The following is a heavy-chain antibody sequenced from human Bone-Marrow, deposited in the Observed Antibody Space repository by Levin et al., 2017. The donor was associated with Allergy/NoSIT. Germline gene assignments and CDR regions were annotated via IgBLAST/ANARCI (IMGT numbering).Heavy chain of an antibody. CDR3: AKRGGTYSGSNGVYFDS. CDR1: GFTFSRYA. J-gene: IGHJ4*02. Sequence: SGGSLRLSCAASGFTFSRYAMTWVRQAPGKGLEWVSTIGSSSDFIHYADSVKGRFTIYRDNSMNTLYLQMNSLRAEDTAIYYCAKRGGTYSGSNGVYFDSWGQGTLVTVSS. CDR2: IGSSSDFI. V-gene: IGHV3-23*01. D-gene: IGHD1-26*01.